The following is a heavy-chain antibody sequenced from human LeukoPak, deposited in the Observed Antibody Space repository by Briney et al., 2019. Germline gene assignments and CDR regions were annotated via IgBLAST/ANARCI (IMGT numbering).Heavy chain of an antibody. Sequence: PSETLSLTCTVSGGSIRSSYYYWGWIRQPPGKGLEWIGSIYDSGSTYYNPSLKSRVTISVDTSKNQFSLKLSSVTAADTAVYYCARDHPHSSTIEKAHYYYGMDVWGQGTTVTVSS. D-gene: IGHD2-2*01. CDR3: ARDHPHSSTIEKAHYYYGMDV. J-gene: IGHJ6*02. CDR1: GGSIRSSYYY. V-gene: IGHV4-39*07. CDR2: IYDSGST.